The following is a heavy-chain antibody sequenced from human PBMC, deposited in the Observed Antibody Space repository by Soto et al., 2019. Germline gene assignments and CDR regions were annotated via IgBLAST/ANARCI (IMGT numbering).Heavy chain of an antibody. V-gene: IGHV1-2*02. CDR2: TSPKTGGA. Sequence: QVQLLQSGAGVKMPGASVRVSCKTSGYTFTAYYMHWLRQAPGHGLEWLGWTSPKTGGAKYSHTFQGRVSMTRNTSISTAYMELTGLSTADTAVYYCARSSGSYSKGFDSWGQGTLVTVSS. J-gene: IGHJ5*01. CDR1: GYTFTAYY. CDR3: ARSSGSYSKGFDS. D-gene: IGHD3-10*01.